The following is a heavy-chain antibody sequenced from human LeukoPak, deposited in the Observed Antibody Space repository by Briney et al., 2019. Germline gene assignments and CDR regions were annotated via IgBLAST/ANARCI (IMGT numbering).Heavy chain of an antibody. V-gene: IGHV3-64*01. D-gene: IGHD5-18*01. Sequence: PGGSLRLSCAASGFTFSSYAMHWVRQAPGKGLEYVSAISSNGGSTYYANSVKGRFTISRDNSKNTLYLQMGSLRAEDMAVYYCAREVVYSYGCFDYWGQGTLVTVSS. CDR1: GFTFSSYA. CDR2: ISSNGGST. J-gene: IGHJ4*02. CDR3: AREVVYSYGCFDY.